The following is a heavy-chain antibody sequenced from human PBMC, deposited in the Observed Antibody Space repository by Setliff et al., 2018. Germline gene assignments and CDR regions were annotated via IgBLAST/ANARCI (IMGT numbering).Heavy chain of an antibody. CDR2: IVTYNDDT. J-gene: IGHJ3*02. D-gene: IGHD3-3*01. V-gene: IGHV1-18*04. CDR3: ARHWSSGKFDASDI. Sequence: ASVKVSCKASGYPFTSYGGNWVRRAPGQGLEWMGRIVTYNDDTYYPRKFQGRVTMTTDTSTSTAYMELRSLTSDDTAVYYCARHWSSGKFDASDIWGQGTMVTVSS. CDR1: GYPFTSYG.